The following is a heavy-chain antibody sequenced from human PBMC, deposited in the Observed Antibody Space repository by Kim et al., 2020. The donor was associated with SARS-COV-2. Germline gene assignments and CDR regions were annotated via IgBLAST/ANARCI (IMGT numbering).Heavy chain of an antibody. CDR3: AKVGSTRYYYYGMDV. V-gene: IGHV3-23*01. J-gene: IGHJ6*02. Sequence: SVKGRFHISKDNPQSPMYLQMTSLRAEDTAVYYCAKVGSTRYYYYGMDVWGQGTTVTVSS.